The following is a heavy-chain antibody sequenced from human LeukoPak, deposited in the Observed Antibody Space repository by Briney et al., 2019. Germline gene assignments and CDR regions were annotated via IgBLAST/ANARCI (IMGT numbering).Heavy chain of an antibody. CDR2: ISGSGANT. D-gene: IGHD2-2*01. CDR1: GFAFNTFA. Sequence: GGSLRLSCAASGFAFNTFAMAWVRQAPGKGLEWVSDISGSGANTDYADSVKGRFTISRDKSKNTLSLQINSLRAEDTAVYYCARGVVPALGYYFDYWGQGTLVTVSS. V-gene: IGHV3-23*01. J-gene: IGHJ4*02. CDR3: ARGVVPALGYYFDY.